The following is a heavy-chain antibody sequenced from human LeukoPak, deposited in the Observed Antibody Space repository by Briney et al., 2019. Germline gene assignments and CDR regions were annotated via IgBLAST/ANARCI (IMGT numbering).Heavy chain of an antibody. CDR1: GGSFSGYY. CDR2: INHSGST. V-gene: IGHV4-34*01. Sequence: SETLSLTCAVYGGSFSGYYWSWIRQPSGKGLEWLGEINHSGSTNCNPSLKSRVTISVDTSKNQFSLKLSSVTAADTAVYYCARGRGITMVRGKRDWFDPWGQGTLVTVSS. D-gene: IGHD3-10*01. J-gene: IGHJ5*02. CDR3: ARGRGITMVRGKRDWFDP.